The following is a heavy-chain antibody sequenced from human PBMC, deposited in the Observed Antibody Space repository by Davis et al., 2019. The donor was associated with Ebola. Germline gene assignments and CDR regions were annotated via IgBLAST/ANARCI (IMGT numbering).Heavy chain of an antibody. D-gene: IGHD4-23*01. V-gene: IGHV4-4*07. CDR2: IYTSGST. CDR3: ARVHDYGGNSASWYFDL. Sequence: PGGSLRLSCTVSGGSISSYYWSWIRQPAGKGLEWIGRIYTSGSTNYNPSLKSRVTMSVDTSKNQFSLKLSSVTAADTAVYYCARVHDYGGNSASWYFDLWGRGTLVTVSS. J-gene: IGHJ2*01. CDR1: GGSISSYY.